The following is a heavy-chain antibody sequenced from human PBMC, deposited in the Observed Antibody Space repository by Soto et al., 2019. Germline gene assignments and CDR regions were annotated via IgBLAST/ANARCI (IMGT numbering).Heavy chain of an antibody. CDR3: ARDGANSSSWYFDL. CDR2: IGISGNNM. V-gene: IGHV3-48*03. D-gene: IGHD6-13*01. J-gene: IGHJ2*01. CDR1: GFTFRSYE. Sequence: GVSLRLSCAASGFTFRSYEMNWVRQAPGKGLEWISYIGISGNNMFFADSVQGRFTTSRDDAKNSLYLQMNSLRVEDTAVYYCARDGANSSSWYFDLWGGGTLGTVPS.